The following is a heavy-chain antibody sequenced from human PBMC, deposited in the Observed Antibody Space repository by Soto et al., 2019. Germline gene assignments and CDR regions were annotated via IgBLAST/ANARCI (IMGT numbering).Heavy chain of an antibody. CDR3: AASGGDCGGDCWEVNWFDH. CDR2: IYWDDDK. D-gene: IGHD2-21*02. CDR1: GFSLSTSGVG. V-gene: IGHV2-5*02. Sequence: QITLKESGPTLVKPTQTLTLTCTFSGFSLSTSGVGVGWIRQPPGKALEWLALIYWDDDKRYSPSLKSRLSIATDTSETQVALTMTNLNPLDTATCLRAASGGDCGGDCWEVNWFDHWGQGTVVTVSS. J-gene: IGHJ5*02.